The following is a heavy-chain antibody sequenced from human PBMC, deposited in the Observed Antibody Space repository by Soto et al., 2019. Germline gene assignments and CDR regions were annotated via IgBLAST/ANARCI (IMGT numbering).Heavy chain of an antibody. CDR3: AKGRRNTF. CDR1: GYTFSFDY. D-gene: IGHD3-10*01. J-gene: IGHJ4*02. Sequence: QVQLLQSGAEVKKPGASVKISCKASGYTFSFDYLSWVRRAPGQGLQWMGKINPDGGXTTYXQSXXXXXXXXXXXXXXXXXXXXXXXTXDDTAXYYCAKGRRNTFWGQGTLVSVSS. CDR2: INPDGGXT. V-gene: IGHV1-46*01.